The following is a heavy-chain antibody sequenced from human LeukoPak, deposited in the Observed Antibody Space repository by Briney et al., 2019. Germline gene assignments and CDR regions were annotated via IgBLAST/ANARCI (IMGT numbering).Heavy chain of an antibody. CDR3: ARTSGDSSSWRNTNWFDP. J-gene: IGHJ5*02. CDR2: IHYSGST. V-gene: IGHV4-31*03. D-gene: IGHD6-13*01. CDR1: GASISSGVYY. Sequence: SETLSPTCTVSGASISSGVYYWSWIRQHPEKGLEWIGFIHYSGSTYYSPSLESRTTISVDTSKHQFSLKLSAVTAADTAVYFCARTSGDSSSWRNTNWFDPWGQGTLVTVSS.